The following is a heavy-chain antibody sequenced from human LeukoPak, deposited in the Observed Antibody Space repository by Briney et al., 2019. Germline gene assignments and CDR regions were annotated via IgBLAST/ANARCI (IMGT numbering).Heavy chain of an antibody. J-gene: IGHJ4*02. D-gene: IGHD3-9*01. CDR2: ISYDGSNK. CDR3: ARSGRYFDWLLPPD. Sequence: PGGSLRLSCAASGLTFSTYAMHWVRQAPGKGLEWVAVISYDGSNKYYADSVEGRFTISRDNSKNTLYLQMNSLRTEDTAVYYCARSGRYFDWLLPPDWGQGTLVTVSS. CDR1: GLTFSTYA. V-gene: IGHV3-30-3*01.